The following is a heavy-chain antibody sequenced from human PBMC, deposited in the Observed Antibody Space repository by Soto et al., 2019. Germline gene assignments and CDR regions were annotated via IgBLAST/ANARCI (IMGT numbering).Heavy chain of an antibody. V-gene: IGHV1-69*12. D-gene: IGHD5-18*01. CDR3: AQGRGYSYGYCYFDY. CDR2: IIPIFCTA. J-gene: IGHJ4*02. CDR1: GGTFSSYA. Sequence: QVQLVQSGAEVKKHGSSVKVSCKASGGTFSSYAIICVRQAPGQGLEWMGGIIPIFCTANYAQKFQGRVTITADESTSTAYMELSSLRSEDTAVYYCAQGRGYSYGYCYFDYWGQGTLVTVSS.